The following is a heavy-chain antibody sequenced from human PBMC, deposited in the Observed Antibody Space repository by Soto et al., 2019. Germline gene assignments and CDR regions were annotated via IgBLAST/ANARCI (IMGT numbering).Heavy chain of an antibody. CDR3: ARVRGVISIGSWFDP. Sequence: GGSLRLSCAASGFTFSSYSMNWVRQAPGKGLEWVSSISSSSSYIYYADSVKGRFTISRDNAKNSLYLQMNSLRAEDTAVYYCARVRGVISIGSWFDPWGQGTLVTVSS. V-gene: IGHV3-21*01. CDR2: ISSSSSYI. J-gene: IGHJ5*02. D-gene: IGHD3-10*01. CDR1: GFTFSSYS.